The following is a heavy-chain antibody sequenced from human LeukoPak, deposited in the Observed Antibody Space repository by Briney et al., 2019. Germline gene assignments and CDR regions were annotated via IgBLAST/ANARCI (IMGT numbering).Heavy chain of an antibody. CDR2: ITDSGSIT. Sequence: GGTLRLSCAGSGFRFSNYGMTWVRQAPGKGLEWVSAITDSGSITYYADSVKGRFTISRDNSKNTLYLQMNSLRAEDTAVYYCGKDHIPLELPCGFWGQGTLVTVSS. V-gene: IGHV3-23*01. J-gene: IGHJ4*02. D-gene: IGHD1-7*01. CDR1: GFRFSNYG. CDR3: GKDHIPLELPCGF.